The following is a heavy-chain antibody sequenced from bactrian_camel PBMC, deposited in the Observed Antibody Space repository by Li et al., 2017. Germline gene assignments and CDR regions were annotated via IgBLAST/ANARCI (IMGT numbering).Heavy chain of an antibody. D-gene: IGHD2*01. Sequence: HVQLVESGGGSVQAGGSLKLSCTASGFTFDDSDMDWYRQAPGNECELVSTISSDGATYYADPVKGRFTASRDNAKNTLYLQLNSLKTEDTAMYYCAKDRLSTRYTFRYLEVWGQGTQVTVS. V-gene: IGHV3S55*01. CDR3: AKDRLSTRYTFRYLEV. J-gene: IGHJ2*01. CDR1: GFTFDDSD. CDR2: ISSDGAT.